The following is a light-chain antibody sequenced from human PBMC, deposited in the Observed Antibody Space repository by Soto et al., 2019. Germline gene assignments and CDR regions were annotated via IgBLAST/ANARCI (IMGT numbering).Light chain of an antibody. CDR2: GAS. Sequence: EIVLTQSPGTLSLSPGERATLSCRASQSVSSSYLAWYQQKPGQAPRLLIYGASSRATGIPDRFSGSGSGTDFTLTISRLEPADFAVYYCQHQGTFGQGTKVEIK. J-gene: IGKJ1*01. CDR1: QSVSSSY. V-gene: IGKV3-20*01. CDR3: QHQGT.